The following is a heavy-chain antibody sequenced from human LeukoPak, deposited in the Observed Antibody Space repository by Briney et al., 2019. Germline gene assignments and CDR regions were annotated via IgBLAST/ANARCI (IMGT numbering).Heavy chain of an antibody. D-gene: IGHD5-18*01. V-gene: IGHV3-74*01. J-gene: IGHJ4*02. CDR2: INSDGSST. Sequence: GGSLRLSCAASGFTFSSYWMHWVRQAPGKGLVWVSRINSDGSSTSYADSVKGRFTISRDNAKNTLYLQMNGLRAEDTALYYCARDGKRGYSYGYRDYWGQGTLVTVSS. CDR1: GFTFSSYW. CDR3: ARDGKRGYSYGYRDY.